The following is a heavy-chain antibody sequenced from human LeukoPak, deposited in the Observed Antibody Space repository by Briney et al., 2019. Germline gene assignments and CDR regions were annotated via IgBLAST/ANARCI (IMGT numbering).Heavy chain of an antibody. CDR3: AREQFLLWFGELSSRWFDP. CDR1: GFTFSSYS. J-gene: IGHJ5*02. D-gene: IGHD3-10*01. Sequence: SGGSLRLSCAASGFTFSSYSMNWVRQAPGKGLEWVSSISSSSSYIYYADSVKGRFTISRDNAKNSLYLQMNSLRAEDTAVYYCAREQFLLWFGELSSRWFDPWGQGTLVTVSS. V-gene: IGHV3-21*03. CDR2: ISSSSSYI.